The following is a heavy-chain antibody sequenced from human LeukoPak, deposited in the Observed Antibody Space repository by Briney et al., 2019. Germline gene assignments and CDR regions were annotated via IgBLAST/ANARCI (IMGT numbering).Heavy chain of an antibody. V-gene: IGHV4-34*08. CDR1: GFTFSSYG. J-gene: IGHJ4*02. CDR2: INHSGST. CDR3: VADPINFDF. Sequence: GSLRLSCAASGFTFSSYGMSWVRQPPGKGLEWIGEINHSGSTNYNPSLKSRVTISVDTSKNQFSLKLSYVTAADTAVYYCVADPINFDFWGQGTLVTVSS.